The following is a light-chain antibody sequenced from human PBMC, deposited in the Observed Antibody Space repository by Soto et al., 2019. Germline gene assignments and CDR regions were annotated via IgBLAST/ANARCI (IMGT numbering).Light chain of an antibody. V-gene: IGLV3-1*01. Sequence: SYELTQPPSVSVSPGQTANITCSGDKLGDKYSCWYQQKPGQSPVLLIYQDTTRPSAIPERFSASNSGNRATLTISGTQAMDEADYYCQAWDSGTAWVFGGGTKLTVL. CDR3: QAWDSGTAWV. J-gene: IGLJ3*02. CDR2: QDT. CDR1: KLGDKY.